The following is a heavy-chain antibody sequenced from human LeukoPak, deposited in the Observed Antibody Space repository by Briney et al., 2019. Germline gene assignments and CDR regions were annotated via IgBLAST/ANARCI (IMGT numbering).Heavy chain of an antibody. CDR1: GGSISSYY. CDR2: IYYSGSS. J-gene: IGHJ4*02. D-gene: IGHD3-9*01. CDR3: ARGGGLLTGPSSSFDY. Sequence: SETLSLTCTVSGGSISSYYWSWIRQHPGKGLEWIGYIYYSGSSYYNPSLKSRVTISVDTSKNQFSLKLSSVTAADTAVYYCARGGGLLTGPSSSFDYWGQGTLVTVSS. V-gene: IGHV4-59*06.